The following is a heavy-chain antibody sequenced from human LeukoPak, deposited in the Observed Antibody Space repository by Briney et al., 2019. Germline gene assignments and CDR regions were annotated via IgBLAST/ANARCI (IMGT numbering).Heavy chain of an antibody. CDR1: GGSISTSDYY. Sequence: PSETLSLTCTVSGGSISTSDYYWGWIRQTPGKGLDWIGDIFHNGKTNYNPSLKGRVTISIDTSNNQFSLRLPSVTAAATAVYYCARIFDSWGQGTLVTVSS. J-gene: IGHJ4*02. V-gene: IGHV4-39*07. CDR3: ARIFDS. CDR2: IFHNGKT.